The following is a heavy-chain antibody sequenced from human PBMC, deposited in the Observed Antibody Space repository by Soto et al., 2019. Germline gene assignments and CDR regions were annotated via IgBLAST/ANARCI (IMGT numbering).Heavy chain of an antibody. CDR2: INAGNGNT. Sequence: GASVKVSCKASGYTFTSYAMHWVRQAPGQRLEWMGWINAGNGNTKYSQKFRGRVTITRDTSASTAYMELSSLRSEDTAVYYCGRGGSWAKVDSWGPGTLVTVSS. D-gene: IGHD6-13*01. CDR1: GYTFTSYA. V-gene: IGHV1-3*01. J-gene: IGHJ4*02. CDR3: GRGGSWAKVDS.